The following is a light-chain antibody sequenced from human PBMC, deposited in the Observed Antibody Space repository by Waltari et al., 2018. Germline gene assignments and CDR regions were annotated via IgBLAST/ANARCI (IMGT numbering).Light chain of an antibody. J-gene: IGLJ3*02. CDR2: DVS. Sequence: QSALTQPASVSGSPGQSITISCTGTSNDVGGYSYVPWYKQHPDKVPRFIIYDVSNRPSGVSARFSGSKSGNTASLTISGLQAEDEADYYCGSYTSTNTGVFGGGTKLTVL. V-gene: IGLV2-14*03. CDR1: SNDVGGYSY. CDR3: GSYTSTNTGV.